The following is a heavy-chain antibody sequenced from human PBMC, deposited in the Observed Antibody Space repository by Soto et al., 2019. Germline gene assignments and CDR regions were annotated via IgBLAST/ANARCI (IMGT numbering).Heavy chain of an antibody. CDR3: THHGYYSYGMDV. J-gene: IGHJ6*02. CDR1: GFSLSTSGVG. CDR2: IFWDDDK. V-gene: IGHV2-5*02. Sequence: QITLKESGPTLVKPTQTLTLICTFSGFSLSTSGVGVGWLRQPPGKALEWLALIFWDDDKRYSPSLKSRLTITKDTSKNQVVLTMTNMDPVDAATYYCTHHGYYSYGMDVSGQGTTVTVSS.